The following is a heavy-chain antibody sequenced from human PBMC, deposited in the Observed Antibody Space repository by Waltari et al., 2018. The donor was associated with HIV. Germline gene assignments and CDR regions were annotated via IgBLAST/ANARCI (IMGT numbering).Heavy chain of an antibody. Sequence: QVHLVESGGAVVKSGKSLRLSCAASGVNFSNDAMHWGRQGPGKGLEWLSVIWADGSHESYADFAKGRFTISRDDSDNTLFLYLSGLRADDTAVYYCARDQHSATNYYGLDVWGQGTTVTVS. CDR3: ARDQHSATNYYGLDV. J-gene: IGHJ6*02. V-gene: IGHV3-33*02. CDR1: GVNFSNDA. CDR2: IWADGSHE. D-gene: IGHD3-10*01.